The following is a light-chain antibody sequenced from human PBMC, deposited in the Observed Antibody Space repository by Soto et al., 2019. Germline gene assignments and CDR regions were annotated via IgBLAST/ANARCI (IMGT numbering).Light chain of an antibody. V-gene: IGKV3-11*01. CDR2: DAS. CDR1: QSVSSY. CDR3: QDRSCWARR. Sequence: ENVLKQYLGSLSLCERERVTLSCRATQSVSSYLAWYQQKPGQAPRLLIYDASNRATGIPARFSGSGSGTDFTLSIRGLEPQVFAAYDRQDRSCWARRFAGGTKVDIK. J-gene: IGKJ4*01.